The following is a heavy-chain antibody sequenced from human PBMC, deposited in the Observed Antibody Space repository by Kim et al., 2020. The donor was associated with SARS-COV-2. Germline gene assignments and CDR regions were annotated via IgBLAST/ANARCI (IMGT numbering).Heavy chain of an antibody. Sequence: ASVKVSCKASGYTFIGYYLFWVRQAPGQGLEWMGWINPKSGGTKYAQKFQGRVTMTRDTSINTAYMELSGLRSDDTAVYYCARDREYDYDNRGYHYDDAFDIWGQGTMVTVSS. CDR2: INPKSGGT. CDR3: ARDREYDYDNRGYHYDDAFDI. J-gene: IGHJ3*02. V-gene: IGHV1-2*02. CDR1: GYTFIGYY. D-gene: IGHD3-22*01.